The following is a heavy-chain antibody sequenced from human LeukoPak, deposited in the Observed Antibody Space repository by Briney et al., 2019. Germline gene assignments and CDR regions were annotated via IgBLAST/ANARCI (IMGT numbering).Heavy chain of an antibody. D-gene: IGHD3-22*01. CDR1: GGTFSSYA. V-gene: IGHV1-69*06. Sequence: ASVKVSCKASGGTFSSYAISWVRQAPGQGLEWMGGIIPIFGTANYAQKFQGRVTITADKSTSTAYMELSSLRSEDTAVYYCARRNYYDSSGYDYYYMDVWGKGTTVTISS. J-gene: IGHJ6*03. CDR2: IIPIFGTA. CDR3: ARRNYYDSSGYDYYYMDV.